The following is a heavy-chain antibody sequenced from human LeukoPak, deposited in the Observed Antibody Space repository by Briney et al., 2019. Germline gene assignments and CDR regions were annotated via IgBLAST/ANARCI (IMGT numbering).Heavy chain of an antibody. CDR3: ARGTTVTTRGGRAPALSWFDP. V-gene: IGHV4-34*01. Sequence: SETLSLTCAVYGGSFSGYYWSWIRQPPGKGLEWIGEINHSGSTNYNPSLKSRVTISVDTSKNQFSLKLSSVTAADTAVYYCARGTTVTTRGGRAPALSWFDPWGQGTLVTVSS. D-gene: IGHD4-17*01. CDR2: INHSGST. CDR1: GGSFSGYY. J-gene: IGHJ5*02.